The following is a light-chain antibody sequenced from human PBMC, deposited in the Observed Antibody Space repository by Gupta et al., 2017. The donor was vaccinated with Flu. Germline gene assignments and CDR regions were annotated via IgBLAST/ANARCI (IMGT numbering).Light chain of an antibody. CDR1: SSDVGGYNY. V-gene: IGLV2-8*01. Sequence: QSVTISCTGTSSDVGGYNYVSWYQQHPGKAPKLMIYEVTKRPSGVPDRFSGSKSGNTASLTVSGLQADDEADYYCSSYAGTNRVFGGGTKLTVL. CDR2: EVT. J-gene: IGLJ3*02. CDR3: SSYAGTNRV.